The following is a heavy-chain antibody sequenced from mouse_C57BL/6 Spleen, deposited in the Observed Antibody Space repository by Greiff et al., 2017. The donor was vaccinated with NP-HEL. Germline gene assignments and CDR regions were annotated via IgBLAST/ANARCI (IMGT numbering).Heavy chain of an antibody. J-gene: IGHJ4*01. V-gene: IGHV1-9*01. CDR3: ARYRDYGLYYAMDY. D-gene: IGHD1-1*01. Sequence: VQLQQSGAELMKLGDAVKRACKAPVSPFPGSWIAWVKHIPGHGLEWIGEILPGSGSTNYNEKFKGKATFTADTSSNTAYMQLSSLTTEDSAIYYCARYRDYGLYYAMDYWGQGTSVTVSS. CDR1: VSPFPGSW. CDR2: ILPGSGST.